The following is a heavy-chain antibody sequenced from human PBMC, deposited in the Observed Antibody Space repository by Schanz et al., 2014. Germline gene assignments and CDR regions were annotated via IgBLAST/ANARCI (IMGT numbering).Heavy chain of an antibody. CDR3: ARDRGYCSGGSCLTFDY. D-gene: IGHD2-15*01. V-gene: IGHV3-21*01. CDR1: GFTISSYS. CDR2: ISSSGNYI. J-gene: IGHJ4*02. Sequence: EVHLVESGGGLVKRGGSLRLSFAASGFTISSYSMNWVRQAPGKGLEWVSSISSSGNYIYYADSVKGRFSISRDNAKNSLFLQRNTLRAEDTAVYYCARDRGYCSGGSCLTFDYWGQGTLVTVSA.